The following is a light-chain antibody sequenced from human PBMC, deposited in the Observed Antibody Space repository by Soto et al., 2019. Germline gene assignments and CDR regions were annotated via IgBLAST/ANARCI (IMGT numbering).Light chain of an antibody. CDR1: QSVSSSY. CDR2: GAS. CDR3: QQYDSSPRT. V-gene: IGKV3-20*01. Sequence: EIVLTQSPGTLSLSPGERATLSCRASQSVSSSYLAWYQQKPGRAPRLLIYGASSRATGIPDRFSGRGSGTGFTLTIRKLEPEDFAVYYCQQYDSSPRTFGQGTKVDIK. J-gene: IGKJ1*01.